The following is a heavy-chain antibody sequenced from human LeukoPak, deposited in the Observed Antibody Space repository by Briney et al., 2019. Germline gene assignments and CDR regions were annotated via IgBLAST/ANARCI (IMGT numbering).Heavy chain of an antibody. CDR3: ASERYYYDSSGYYADAFDI. J-gene: IGHJ3*02. Sequence: GGSLSLSCAASGFTLSSYSMNWVRQAPGKGLEWVSSISSSISYIYYADSVKGRFTISRDNAKNSLYLQMNSLRAEDTAVYYCASERYYYDSSGYYADAFDIWGQGTMVTVSS. CDR1: GFTLSSYS. D-gene: IGHD3-22*01. V-gene: IGHV3-21*01. CDR2: ISSSISYI.